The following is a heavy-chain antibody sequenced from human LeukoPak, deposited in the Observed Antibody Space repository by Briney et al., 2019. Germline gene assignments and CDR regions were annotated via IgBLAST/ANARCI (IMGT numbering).Heavy chain of an antibody. CDR2: VSGGGDYT. J-gene: IGHJ1*01. CDR1: GFTFSTYA. D-gene: IGHD3-22*01. CDR3: AKDPRAGYCYDGSYDSRL. V-gene: IGHV3-23*01. Sequence: PGGSLRLSCAASGFTFSTYAMSWVRQAPGKGLEWVSAVSGGGDYTYYADSVRGRFTISRDNSKNTLFLQMDSLRAEDTALYYCAKDPRAGYCYDGSYDSRLWGQGTLVTVSS.